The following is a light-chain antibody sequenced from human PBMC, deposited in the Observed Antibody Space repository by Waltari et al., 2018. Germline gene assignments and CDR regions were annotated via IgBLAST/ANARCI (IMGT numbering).Light chain of an antibody. Sequence: SYVLTQPPSVSVAPGKTARITCGGNNIGSKSVHWYQQKPGQAPVLVVYDDSDRPSGSPEGFSGSNSGNTATLTSSRVEAGDEADYYCQVWDSSSDHPFYVFGTGTKVTVL. CDR3: QVWDSSSDHPFYV. CDR2: DDS. CDR1: NIGSKS. V-gene: IGLV3-21*03. J-gene: IGLJ1*01.